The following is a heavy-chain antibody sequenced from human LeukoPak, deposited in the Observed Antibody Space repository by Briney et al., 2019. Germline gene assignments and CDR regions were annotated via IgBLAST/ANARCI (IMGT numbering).Heavy chain of an antibody. Sequence: GGSLTLFCAASGFPFRGYWMHWVRHAPGKGLMWVSRIKGDGSYTDYADSVEGRFTISRDNTKSTLYLQMNSMRIEDTAVYYCVRDPGVYWGQGTLVTVSS. CDR2: IKGDGSYT. V-gene: IGHV3-74*01. D-gene: IGHD2-8*01. J-gene: IGHJ4*02. CDR3: VRDPGVY. CDR1: GFPFRGYW.